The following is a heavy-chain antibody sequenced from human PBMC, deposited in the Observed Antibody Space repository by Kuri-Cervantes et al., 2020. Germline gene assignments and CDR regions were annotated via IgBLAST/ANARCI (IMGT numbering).Heavy chain of an antibody. CDR1: GFTFDDYA. CDR2: ISWNDGSM. J-gene: IGHJ4*02. CDR3: ARDTRWFGELLFVY. Sequence: SCAVSGFTFDDYAIHWVRQAPGKGLEWVSGISWNDGSMTYADSVEGRFTISRDNSKNTLYLQMGSLRAEDMAVYYCARDTRWFGELLFVYWGQGTLVTVSS. V-gene: IGHV3-9*03. D-gene: IGHD3-10*01.